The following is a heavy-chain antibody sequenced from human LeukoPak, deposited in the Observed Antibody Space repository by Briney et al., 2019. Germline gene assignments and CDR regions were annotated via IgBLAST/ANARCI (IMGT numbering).Heavy chain of an antibody. CDR2: IYYSGST. CDR3: ARGGHYYDSSGYYPA. CDR1: GGSISSYY. V-gene: IGHV4-59*01. J-gene: IGHJ4*02. Sequence: PSETLSLTCTASGGSISSYYWSWIRQPPGKGLEWIGYIYYSGSTNYNPSLKSRVTISVDTSKNQFSLKLSSVTAADTAVYYCARGGHYYDSSGYYPAWSQGTLVTVSS. D-gene: IGHD3-22*01.